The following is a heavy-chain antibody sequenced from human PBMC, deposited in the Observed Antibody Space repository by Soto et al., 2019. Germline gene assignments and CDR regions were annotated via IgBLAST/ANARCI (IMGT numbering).Heavy chain of an antibody. V-gene: IGHV1-3*01. CDR2: INAGNGNT. CDR1: GYTFTSYA. D-gene: IGHD5-12*01. CDR3: ARGGYSGYDSPGY. J-gene: IGHJ4*02. Sequence: QVQLVQSGAEVKKPGASVKVSCKASGYTFTSYAMHWVRQAPGQRLEWMGWINAGNGNTKYSQKFQGRVTITRDTSASTAYMELSCLRSEDTAVYYCARGGYSGYDSPGYWGQGTLATVSS.